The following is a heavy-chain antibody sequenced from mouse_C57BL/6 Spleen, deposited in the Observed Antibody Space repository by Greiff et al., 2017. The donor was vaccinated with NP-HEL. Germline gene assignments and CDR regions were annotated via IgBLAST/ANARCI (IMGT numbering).Heavy chain of an antibody. CDR2: IHPSDSDT. CDR3: AINPSYGSSFYAMDY. CDR1: GYTFTSYW. J-gene: IGHJ4*01. V-gene: IGHV1-74*01. Sequence: QVQLQQPGAELVKPGASVKVSCKASGYTFTSYWMHWVKQRPGQGLEWIGRIHPSDSDTNYNQKFKGKATLTVDKSSSTAYMQLSSLTSDDSAVYYCAINPSYGSSFYAMDYWGQGTSVTVSA. D-gene: IGHD1-1*01.